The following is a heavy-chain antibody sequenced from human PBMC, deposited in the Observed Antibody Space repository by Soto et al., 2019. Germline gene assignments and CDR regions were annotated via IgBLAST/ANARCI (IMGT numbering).Heavy chain of an antibody. CDR1: GGSISSSNW. CDR3: ARAPLLLWFGELLSAWFDP. CDR2: IYHSGST. D-gene: IGHD3-10*01. J-gene: IGHJ5*02. Sequence: QVQLQESGPGLVKPSGTLSLTCAVSGGSISSSNWWSWVRQPPGKGLEWIGEIYHSGSTNYNPSLKSRVTISVDKSKNHFSLKLSSVTAADTAVYYCARAPLLLWFGELLSAWFDPWGQGTLVTVSS. V-gene: IGHV4-4*02.